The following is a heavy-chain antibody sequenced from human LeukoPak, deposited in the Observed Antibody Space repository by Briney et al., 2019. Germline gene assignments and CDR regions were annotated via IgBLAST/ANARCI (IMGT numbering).Heavy chain of an antibody. D-gene: IGHD3-9*01. CDR3: ATSICDILTGYTTYYYYYGMDV. V-gene: IGHV1-24*01. J-gene: IGHJ6*02. CDR1: GYTLTELS. Sequence: GASVKVSCKVSGYTLTELSMHWVRQAPGKGLEWVGGFDPEDGETIYAQKFQGRVTMTEDTSTDTAYMELSSLRSEDTAVYYCATSICDILTGYTTYYYYYGMDVWGQGTTVTVSS. CDR2: FDPEDGET.